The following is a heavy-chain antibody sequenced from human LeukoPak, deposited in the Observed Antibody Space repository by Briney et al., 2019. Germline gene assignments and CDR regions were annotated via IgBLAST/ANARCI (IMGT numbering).Heavy chain of an antibody. Sequence: PSETLSLTCTVSGGSISNYYWSWIRQPPGKGLEWIGYIYYSGSTRYNSSLKSRVSISVDTSKNQFSLMLSPVTAADTAVFYCARGYSGYDSVFDYWGQGILVTVSS. V-gene: IGHV4-59*01. D-gene: IGHD5-12*01. CDR2: IYYSGST. CDR1: GGSISNYY. J-gene: IGHJ4*02. CDR3: ARGYSGYDSVFDY.